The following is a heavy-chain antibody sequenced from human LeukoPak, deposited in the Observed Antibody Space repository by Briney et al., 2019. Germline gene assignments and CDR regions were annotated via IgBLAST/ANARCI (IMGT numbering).Heavy chain of an antibody. J-gene: IGHJ4*02. D-gene: IGHD5-12*01. CDR3: ARDGSGIVATYFDY. Sequence: SETLSLTCTVSGDSISSSRHYWSWIRQPPGKGLEWIGYIYYSGSTNYNPSLKSRVTISVDTSKNQFSLKLSSVTAADTAVYYCARDGSGIVATYFDYWGQGTLVTVSS. CDR1: GDSISSSRHY. V-gene: IGHV4-61*01. CDR2: IYYSGST.